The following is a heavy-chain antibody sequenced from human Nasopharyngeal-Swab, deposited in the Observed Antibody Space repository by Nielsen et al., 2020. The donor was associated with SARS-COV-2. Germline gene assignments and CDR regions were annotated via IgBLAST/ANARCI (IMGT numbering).Heavy chain of an antibody. CDR1: GGTFTSSA. J-gene: IGHJ3*02. Sequence: SVKAPCKASGGTFTSSAMQWVRQARGQRIEWTGWIVVGSGNTNYAQKFQERVTITRDMSTRTAYMELSSLRSEDTAVYYCAAPYCSSTSCSDAFDIWGQGTMVTVSS. CDR3: AAPYCSSTSCSDAFDI. CDR2: IVVGSGNT. D-gene: IGHD2-2*01. V-gene: IGHV1-58*02.